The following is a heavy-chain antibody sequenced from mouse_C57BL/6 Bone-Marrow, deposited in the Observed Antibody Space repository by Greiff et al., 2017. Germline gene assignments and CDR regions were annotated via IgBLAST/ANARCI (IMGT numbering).Heavy chain of an antibody. V-gene: IGHV1-39*01. CDR1: GYSFTDYN. J-gene: IGHJ4*01. Sequence: EVKVVESGPELVKPGASVKISCKASGYSFTDYNMTWVKQSNGKSLEWIGVINPNYGTTSYNQKFKGKATLTVDQSSSTAYMQLNSLTSEDSAVYYCARYDGYYDYAMDYWGQGTSVTVSS. CDR3: ARYDGYYDYAMDY. CDR2: INPNYGTT. D-gene: IGHD2-3*01.